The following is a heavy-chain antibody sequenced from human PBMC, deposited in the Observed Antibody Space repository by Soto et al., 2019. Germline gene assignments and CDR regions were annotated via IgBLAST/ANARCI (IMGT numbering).Heavy chain of an antibody. CDR3: ARVLSALAVAGPIDY. D-gene: IGHD6-19*01. CDR1: GGTFSSYA. CDR2: IIPIFGTA. J-gene: IGHJ4*02. Sequence: SVKVSCKASGGTFSSYAISWVRQAPGQGLEWMGGIIPIFGTANYAQKFQGRVTITADESTSTAYMELSSLRSEDTAVYYCARVLSALAVAGPIDYWGRGTLVTVSS. V-gene: IGHV1-69*13.